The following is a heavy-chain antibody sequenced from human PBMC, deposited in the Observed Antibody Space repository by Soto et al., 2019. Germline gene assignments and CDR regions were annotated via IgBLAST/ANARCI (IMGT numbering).Heavy chain of an antibody. CDR2: IVPIFGTA. CDR1: GGTFSSYA. CDR3: AGCSGSYYYYYGMDV. D-gene: IGHD3-10*02. V-gene: IGHV1-69*13. J-gene: IGHJ6*02. Sequence: SVKVSCKASGGTFSSYAISWVRQAPGQGLEWMGGIVPIFGTANYAQKFQGRVTITADESTSTAYMELSSLRSEDTAVYYCAGCSGSYYYYYGMDVWGQGTTVTVSS.